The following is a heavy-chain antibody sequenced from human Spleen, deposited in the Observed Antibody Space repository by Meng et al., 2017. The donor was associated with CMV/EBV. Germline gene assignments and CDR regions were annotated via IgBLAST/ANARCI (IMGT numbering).Heavy chain of an antibody. J-gene: IGHJ5*02. CDR1: GGSFSDYY. CDR3: ARDWGPYNWFDP. CDR2: IIHSGST. Sequence: GSLRLSCAVHGGSFSDYYWTWIRQPPGKGLEWIGEIIHSGSTKYNPSVKSRVTISLDTSNNQFSLNLSSVTIADTAVYYCARDWGPYNWFDPWGQGTLVTVSS. V-gene: IGHV4-34*12. D-gene: IGHD7-27*01.